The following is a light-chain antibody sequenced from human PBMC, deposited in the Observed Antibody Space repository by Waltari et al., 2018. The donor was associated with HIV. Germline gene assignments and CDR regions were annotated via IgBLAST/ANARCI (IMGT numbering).Light chain of an antibody. J-gene: IGLJ2*01. Sequence: NFMLTQPHSVSESPGATVTISCTRSSGSIANYYVQWYQQRPRSAPPTVIYEVNKRPSGVPDRFSGSIDSSSNSASLTISGLKTEDEADYYCRSYYLSIVVFGGGTKLTVL. CDR1: SGSIANYY. V-gene: IGLV6-57*04. CDR2: EVN. CDR3: RSYYLSIVV.